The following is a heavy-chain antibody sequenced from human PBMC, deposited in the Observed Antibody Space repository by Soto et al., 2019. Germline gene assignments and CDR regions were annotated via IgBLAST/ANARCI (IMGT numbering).Heavy chain of an antibody. CDR2: IYYSGRT. Sequence: PSETLSLTCIVSGESISSSSYYWGWIRQPPGKGLEWIGSIYYSGRTYYNPSFKSRVTISIDTSNIHFSFKLSPVTATHTAVSYCARQRTPVVTQAYFDHLGQGALVAVSS. CDR1: GESISSSSYY. V-gene: IGHV4-39*01. D-gene: IGHD2-21*02. J-gene: IGHJ4*02. CDR3: ARQRTPVVTQAYFDH.